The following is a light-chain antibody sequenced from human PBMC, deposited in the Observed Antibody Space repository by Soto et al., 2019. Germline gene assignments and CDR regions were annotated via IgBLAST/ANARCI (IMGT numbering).Light chain of an antibody. J-gene: IGLJ2*01. Sequence: QSVLTQPPSLSAAPGQKVTISCSGSRSNIGTDSVSWYQLLPGRAPKILIYDNNKRPSGIPDRFSGSKSGTSATLGITGLQAGDEGDYYCATYDSSLSAVVFGGGTKLTVL. CDR3: ATYDSSLSAVV. CDR2: DNN. CDR1: RSNIGTDS. V-gene: IGLV1-51*01.